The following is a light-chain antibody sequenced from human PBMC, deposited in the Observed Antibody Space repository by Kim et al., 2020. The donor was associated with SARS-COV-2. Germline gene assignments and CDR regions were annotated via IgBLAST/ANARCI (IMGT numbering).Light chain of an antibody. V-gene: IGLV2-14*03. CDR2: AVS. CDR1: RSDVGSYNY. Sequence: QSITISCTGTRSDVGSYNYVSWYQQHPGKAPKLMIYAVSNRPSGVSNRSSGSKSGNTASLTISGLQAEDEADYYCSSYTRSSTNYVFGTGTKVTVL. J-gene: IGLJ1*01. CDR3: SSYTRSSTNYV.